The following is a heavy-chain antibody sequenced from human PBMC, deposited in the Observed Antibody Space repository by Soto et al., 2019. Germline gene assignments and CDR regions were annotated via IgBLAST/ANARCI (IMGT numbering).Heavy chain of an antibody. CDR2: INHSGST. CDR3: ARPYGGKGSGFDY. CDR1: GGSFSGYY. Sequence: SETLSLTCAVYGGSFSGYYWSWIRQPPGKGLEWIGEINHSGSTNYNPSLKSRVAISVDTSKNQFSLKLSSVTAADTAVYYCARPYGGKGSGFDYWGQGTLVTVSS. J-gene: IGHJ4*02. V-gene: IGHV4-34*01. D-gene: IGHD4-17*01.